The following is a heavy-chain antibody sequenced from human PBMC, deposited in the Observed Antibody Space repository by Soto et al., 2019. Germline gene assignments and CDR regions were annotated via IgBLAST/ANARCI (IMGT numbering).Heavy chain of an antibody. D-gene: IGHD2-15*01. CDR1: GFTFSSYS. J-gene: IGHJ6*03. CDR3: ARDGSEGSGEIGYYYYMDV. V-gene: IGHV3-21*01. CDR2: ITSSGASI. Sequence: EVQLVESGGGLVKPGGSLRLSCAASGFTFSSYSLNWVRQAPGKGLEWVSSITSSGASIYYADSVKGRFTISRDKAKNSLYLQMNSLRAEDTAVYYCARDGSEGSGEIGYYYYMDVWGKGTTATVSS.